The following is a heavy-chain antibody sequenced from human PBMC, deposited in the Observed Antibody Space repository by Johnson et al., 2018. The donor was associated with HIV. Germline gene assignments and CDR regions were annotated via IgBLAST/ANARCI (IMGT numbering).Heavy chain of an antibody. CDR1: GFTVSSNY. V-gene: IGHV3-66*03. CDR2: IFSVGNT. CDR3: TREGAYPPYGLGFDI. D-gene: IGHD3-10*01. Sequence: MQLVESGGGLIQPGGSLRLSCAASGFTVSSNYMSWVRQAPGKGLEWVSLIFSVGNTNYANSVKDRFIISRDNSKSTLFLQMGRLRSEDTALYYCTREGAYPPYGLGFDIWGQGTMVTVSS. J-gene: IGHJ3*02.